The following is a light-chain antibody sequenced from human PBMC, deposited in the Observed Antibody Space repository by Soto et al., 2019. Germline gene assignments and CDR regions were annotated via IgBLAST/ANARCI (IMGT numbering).Light chain of an antibody. CDR3: QQSYSTPRT. Sequence: EIQLTQSPSSLSASVGDRVTITCRASQSISNYLNWYQQKPGKAPKLLMYAASSLQSGVPSRFGGSGSGTDFTLTISSLQPEDFATYYCQQSYSTPRTFGQGTKVEIK. J-gene: IGKJ1*01. V-gene: IGKV1-39*01. CDR2: AAS. CDR1: QSISNY.